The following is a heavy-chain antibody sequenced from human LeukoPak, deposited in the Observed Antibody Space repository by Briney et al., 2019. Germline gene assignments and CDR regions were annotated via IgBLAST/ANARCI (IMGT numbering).Heavy chain of an antibody. CDR2: IKQDGGEK. CDR1: GFTFSNYW. V-gene: IGHV3-7*05. J-gene: IGHJ3*02. CDR3: ATDHLRVGATGASDT. Sequence: GGSLRLSCAASGFTFSNYWMHRVRQAPGKGLEWVANIKQDGGEKYYVDSVKGRFTISRDNAKNSLYLRMNSLRAEDTAVYYCATDHLRVGATGASDTWGQGTMVTVSS. D-gene: IGHD1-26*01.